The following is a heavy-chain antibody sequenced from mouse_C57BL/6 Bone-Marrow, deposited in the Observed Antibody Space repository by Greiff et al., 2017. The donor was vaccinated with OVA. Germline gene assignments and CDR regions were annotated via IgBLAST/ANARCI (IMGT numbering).Heavy chain of an antibody. D-gene: IGHD2-4*01. Sequence: VKLMESGTELVKPGASVKLSCKASGYTFTSYWMHWVKQRPGQGLEWIGNINPSNGGTNYNEKFKSKATLTVDKSSSTAYMQLSSLTSEDSAVYYCARSGGYDYSDYWGQGTTLTVSS. J-gene: IGHJ2*01. CDR2: INPSNGGT. CDR1: GYTFTSYW. CDR3: ARSGGYDYSDY. V-gene: IGHV1-53*01.